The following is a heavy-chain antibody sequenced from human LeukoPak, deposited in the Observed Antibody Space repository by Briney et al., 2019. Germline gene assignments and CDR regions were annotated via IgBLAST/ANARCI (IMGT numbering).Heavy chain of an antibody. J-gene: IGHJ6*03. D-gene: IGHD3-10*01. CDR1: GYSISSGYY. CDR3: ARIVLLWFGESYYMDV. V-gene: IGHV4-38-2*01. CDR2: IYHSGST. Sequence: SETLSLTCAVSGYSISSGYYWGWIRQPPGKGLEWIGSIYHSGSTYYNPSLKSRVTISVDTSKNQFSLKLSSVTAADTAVYYCARIVLLWFGESYYMDVWGKGTKVTVSS.